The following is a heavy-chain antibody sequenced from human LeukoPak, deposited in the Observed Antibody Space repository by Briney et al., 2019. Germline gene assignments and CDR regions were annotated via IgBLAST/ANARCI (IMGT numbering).Heavy chain of an antibody. CDR3: ASNPIPYGSGSYYNPVGFDP. Sequence: ASVKVSCKASGYTFTGYYMHWVRQAPGQGLEWMGWINPNSGGTNYAQKFQGRVTMTRDTSISTAYMELSRLRSDDTAVYYCASNPIPYGSGSYYNPVGFDPWGQGTLVTVSS. V-gene: IGHV1-2*02. CDR1: GYTFTGYY. J-gene: IGHJ5*02. D-gene: IGHD3-10*01. CDR2: INPNSGGT.